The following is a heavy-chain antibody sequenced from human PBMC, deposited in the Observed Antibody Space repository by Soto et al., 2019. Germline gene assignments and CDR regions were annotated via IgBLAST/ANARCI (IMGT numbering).Heavy chain of an antibody. V-gene: IGHV3-48*02. Sequence: EVQLVESGGGLVQPGGSLRLSCAASGFTFSRYSMKWVRQAPGKGLEWVSYISSSSSTIYYADSVKGRFTISRDNAKDSLYLQMNGLRDEDTAVYYCARLPYYYYGMDVGGQGTTVTVSS. CDR2: ISSSSSTI. J-gene: IGHJ6*02. CDR3: ARLPYYYYGMDV. CDR1: GFTFSRYS.